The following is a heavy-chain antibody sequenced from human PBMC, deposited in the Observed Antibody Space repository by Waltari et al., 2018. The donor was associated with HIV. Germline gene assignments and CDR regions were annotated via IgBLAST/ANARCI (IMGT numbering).Heavy chain of an antibody. D-gene: IGHD3-3*01. J-gene: IGHJ6*02. CDR1: GFTFSSYA. CDR3: AKVSRGFGVVSYYYYNMDV. Sequence: EVQLLESGGGLVQPGGSLRLSCVASGFTFSSYAVSWVRQAPGKGLEWVSVISGTGGRTYYADSVKGRFTISRDNSKSTLYLQMNSLRAEDTAVYYCAKVSRGFGVVSYYYYNMDVWGQGTTVTVSS. CDR2: ISGTGGRT. V-gene: IGHV3-23*01.